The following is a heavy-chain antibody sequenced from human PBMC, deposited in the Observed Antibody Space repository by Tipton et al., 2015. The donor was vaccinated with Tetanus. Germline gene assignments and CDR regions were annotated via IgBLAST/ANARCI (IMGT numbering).Heavy chain of an antibody. D-gene: IGHD4/OR15-4a*01. J-gene: IGHJ5*01. CDR1: GGSVSGYY. V-gene: IGHV4-34*01. Sequence: TLSLTCSVSGGSVSGYYWSWIRQPPGKGLEWIGEINHSGSTNYNPSLKSRVTMSLDTSKSQFSLKLSSVTAADTAVYYCARGGWGLTNWFDSWGQGTLVTVSS. CDR2: INHSGST. CDR3: ARGGWGLTNWFDS.